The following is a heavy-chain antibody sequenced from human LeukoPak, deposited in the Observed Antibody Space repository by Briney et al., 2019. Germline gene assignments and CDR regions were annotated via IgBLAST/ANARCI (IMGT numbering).Heavy chain of an antibody. CDR2: IRYDGSNK. CDR1: GFTFSSYA. Sequence: PGGSLRLSCAASGFTFSSYAMHWVRQAPGKGLEWVAFIRYDGSNKYYADSVKGRFTISRDNSKNTLYLQMNSLRAEDTAVYYCAKDYGTLFDYWGQGTLVTVSS. J-gene: IGHJ4*02. CDR3: AKDYGTLFDY. V-gene: IGHV3-30*02. D-gene: IGHD1-1*01.